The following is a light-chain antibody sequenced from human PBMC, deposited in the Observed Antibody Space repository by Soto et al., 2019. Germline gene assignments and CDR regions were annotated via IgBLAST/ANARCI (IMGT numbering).Light chain of an antibody. CDR2: EVT. V-gene: IGLV2-8*01. CDR3: SSYAGSNNLV. J-gene: IGLJ2*01. CDR1: SSDVGGYNY. Sequence: QSALTQPPSASGSPGQSVTISCTGTSSDVGGYNYVSWYQHHPGKAPKLMIYEVTKRPSGVPDRFSGSKSGNTASLTVSGLQAEDEAEYYCSSYAGSNNLVFGGGTKLTV.